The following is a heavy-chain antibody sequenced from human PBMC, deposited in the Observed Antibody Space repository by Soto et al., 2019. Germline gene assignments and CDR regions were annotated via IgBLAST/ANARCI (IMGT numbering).Heavy chain of an antibody. J-gene: IGHJ6*02. CDR2: ISWNSAKI. Sequence: GGSLRLSCAASGFTFDDHAMHWVRQAPGKGLEWVSGISWNSAKIGYADSVKGRFTISRDNARNSLFLQMNNLRGDDTALYYCAKGENAMDVWGQGTTVTVSS. CDR3: AKGENAMDV. V-gene: IGHV3-9*01. CDR1: GFTFDDHA. D-gene: IGHD2-21*01.